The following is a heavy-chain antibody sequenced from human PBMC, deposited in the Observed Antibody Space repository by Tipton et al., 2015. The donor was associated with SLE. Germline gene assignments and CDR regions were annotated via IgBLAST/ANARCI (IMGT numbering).Heavy chain of an antibody. D-gene: IGHD3-3*01. CDR3: ARPRGDFWSGYYSY. V-gene: IGHV3-33*01. Sequence: SLRLSCAASGFTFSSYGMHWVRQAPGKGLEWVAVIWYDGSNKYYADSVKGRFTISRDNSKNTLYLQMNSLRAEDTAVYYCARPRGDFWSGYYSYWGQGTLVTVSS. CDR1: GFTFSSYG. J-gene: IGHJ4*02. CDR2: IWYDGSNK.